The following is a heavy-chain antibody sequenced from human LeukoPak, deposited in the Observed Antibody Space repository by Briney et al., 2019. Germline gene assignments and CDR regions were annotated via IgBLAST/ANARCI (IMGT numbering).Heavy chain of an antibody. V-gene: IGHV4-39*01. Sequence: PSETLSLTCTVSGGSISISNYYWGWIRQPPGKGLEWIGSFYYSGNTYYNPSLKSRVTISVDTSKSQFSLKLSSVTAADTAVYYCARAAAGSFDIWGQGTMVTVSS. J-gene: IGHJ3*02. D-gene: IGHD6-13*01. CDR2: FYYSGNT. CDR3: ARAAAGSFDI. CDR1: GGSISISNYY.